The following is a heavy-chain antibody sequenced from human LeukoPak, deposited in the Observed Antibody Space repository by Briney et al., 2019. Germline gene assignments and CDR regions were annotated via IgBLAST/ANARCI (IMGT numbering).Heavy chain of an antibody. J-gene: IGHJ4*02. Sequence: GGSLRLSCAASGFTVSSNYMSWVRQAPGKGLEWVSVIYSGGSTYYADSVKGRFTISRDNSKNTLHLQMDSLRAEDTAVYYCARDQTLYSSSSEFDYWGQGTLVTVSS. CDR1: GFTVSSNY. V-gene: IGHV3-66*01. CDR3: ARDQTLYSSSSEFDY. D-gene: IGHD6-6*01. CDR2: IYSGGST.